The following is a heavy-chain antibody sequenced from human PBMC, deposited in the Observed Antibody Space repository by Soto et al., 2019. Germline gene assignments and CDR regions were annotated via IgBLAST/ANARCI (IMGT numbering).Heavy chain of an antibody. J-gene: IGHJ4*02. D-gene: IGHD6-6*01. CDR3: ARRPEYSSSVYFDY. Sequence: PGESLKISCKGSGHSFTSYWIGWVRQMPGKGLEWVGIIYPADSDTRYSPSFQGQVTISVDKSISTAYLQWSSLKASDSAMYYCARRPEYSSSVYFDYWGQGTLVTVSS. CDR1: GHSFTSYW. V-gene: IGHV5-51*01. CDR2: IYPADSDT.